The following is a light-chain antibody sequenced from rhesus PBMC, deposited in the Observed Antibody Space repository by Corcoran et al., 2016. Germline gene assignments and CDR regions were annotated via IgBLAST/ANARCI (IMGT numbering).Light chain of an antibody. V-gene: IGKV1-22*01. J-gene: IGKJ2*01. CDR3: QQYSSSPYS. CDR1: QSISSW. CDR2: KAS. Sequence: DIQMTQSPSSLSASVGDTVTITCRASQSISSWLAWYQQKPGKAPKLLIYKASTLHRGVPSRFSGSGSGTDCTLTIISLQSEDFATYYCQQYSSSPYSFGQGTKVEIK.